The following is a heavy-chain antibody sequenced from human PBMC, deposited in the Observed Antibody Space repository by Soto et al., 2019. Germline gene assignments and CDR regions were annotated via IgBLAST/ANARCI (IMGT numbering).Heavy chain of an antibody. J-gene: IGHJ4*02. V-gene: IGHV3-15*01. CDR2: IKSKTDGGTT. D-gene: IGHD2-2*01. Sequence: GGSLRLSCAASGFTFTNAWMSWVRQAPGKGLEWVARIKSKTDGGTTDYAAPVKGRFTISRDDSKNTLYLQMNSLKTEDTAVYYCATLYTDCSSTSCYGSYFDYWGQGTLVTVSS. CDR1: GFTFTNAW. CDR3: ATLYTDCSSTSCYGSYFDY.